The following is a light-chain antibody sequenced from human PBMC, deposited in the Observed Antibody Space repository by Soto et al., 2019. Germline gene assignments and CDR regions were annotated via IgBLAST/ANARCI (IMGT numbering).Light chain of an antibody. J-gene: IGKJ5*01. CDR3: QQRTNSLIT. CDR2: DTS. V-gene: IGKV3-11*01. CDR1: QSVFTY. Sequence: EIVLTQSPATLSLSPGERGTLSCRASQSVFTYLAWYQHKPGQAPRLLIYDTSKRATGIPARFSGSGSGIDFTLTISSPEPEDSAVYYCQQRTNSLITFGQGTRLEIK.